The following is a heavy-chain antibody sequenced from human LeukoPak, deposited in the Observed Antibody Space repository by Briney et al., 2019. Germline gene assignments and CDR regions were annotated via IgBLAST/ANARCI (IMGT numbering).Heavy chain of an antibody. CDR1: GYTFTGYY. J-gene: IGHJ5*02. CDR2: INPNSGGT. Sequence: ASVKVSCKASGYTFTGYYMHWVRQAPGQGLEWMGWINPNSGGTNYAQKFQGRVTMTRDTSISTAYMELSRLRSDDTAVYYCARDSPQYSSSWYSAVDPWGQGTLVTVSS. CDR3: ARDSPQYSSSWYSAVDP. D-gene: IGHD6-13*01. V-gene: IGHV1-2*02.